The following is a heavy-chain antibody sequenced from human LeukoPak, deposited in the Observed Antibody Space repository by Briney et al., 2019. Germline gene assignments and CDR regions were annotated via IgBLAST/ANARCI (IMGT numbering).Heavy chain of an antibody. CDR3: VCLYSSGWGVPTWFDP. J-gene: IGHJ5*02. CDR1: GGSISSYY. D-gene: IGHD6-19*01. Sequence: SETLSLTCTVSGGSISSYYWSWIRQPPGKGLEWIGYIYYSGSTNYNPSLKSRVTISVDTSKNQFSLKLSSVTAADTAVYYCVCLYSSGWGVPTWFDPWGQGTLVTVSS. V-gene: IGHV4-59*12. CDR2: IYYSGST.